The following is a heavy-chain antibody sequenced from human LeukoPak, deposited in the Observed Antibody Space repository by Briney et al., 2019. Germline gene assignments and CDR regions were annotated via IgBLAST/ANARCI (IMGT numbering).Heavy chain of an antibody. CDR2: INPSGGST. D-gene: IGHD1-1*01. J-gene: IGHJ5*02. V-gene: IGHV1-46*01. CDR3: ARDTSSNQRYNRNDEYNWFDP. Sequence: GASVKVSCKASGYTFTSYYMHWVRQAPGQGLEWMGIINPSGGSTSYAQKFQGRVTMTRDMSTSTVYMELSSLRSEDTAVYYCARDTSSNQRYNRNDEYNWFDPWGQGTLVTVSS. CDR1: GYTFTSYY.